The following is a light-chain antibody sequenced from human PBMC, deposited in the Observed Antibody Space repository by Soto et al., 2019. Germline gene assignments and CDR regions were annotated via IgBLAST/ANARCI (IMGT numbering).Light chain of an antibody. Sequence: DIQMTQSPSSLSASVGDRVTITCRASQSISSYLNWYQQKPGKAPKLLIYAASSLQSGVPSRFSGSGSGTDFTLTISSLQPEDFATYYCQQSYSTPPWTFGQGTKWEIK. CDR1: QSISSY. CDR2: AAS. J-gene: IGKJ1*01. CDR3: QQSYSTPPWT. V-gene: IGKV1-39*01.